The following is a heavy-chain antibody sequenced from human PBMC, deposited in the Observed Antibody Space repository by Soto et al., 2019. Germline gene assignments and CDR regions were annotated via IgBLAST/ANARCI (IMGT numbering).Heavy chain of an antibody. V-gene: IGHV1-69*02. CDR3: RVYNDGDDAFDI. CDR1: GDTFRKFS. CDR2: TIPILGVT. Sequence: QVQLVQSGAEVKKPGSSVKVSCKASGDTFRKFSISWQRQAPGQGLEWVGRTIPILGVTNYAEKFQDRVTIIADLSTGTVYMDMSRLRSDATAVYYCRVYNDGDDAFDIWGQGTLVTVSA. D-gene: IGHD5-18*01. J-gene: IGHJ3*02.